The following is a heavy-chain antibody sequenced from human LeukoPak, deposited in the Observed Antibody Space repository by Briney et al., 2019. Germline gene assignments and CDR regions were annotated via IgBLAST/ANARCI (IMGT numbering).Heavy chain of an antibody. J-gene: IGHJ4*02. CDR1: GYTCTGYY. Sequence: GASVKVSCKPSGYTCTGYYIHWVRQAPGQGLELMGWINPNSGATNYAQKFQGRVAMTRDTSISTAYMELSGLTYDDAAVYHCARGITISGSGMFDYWGQGTLVTVSS. CDR2: INPNSGAT. V-gene: IGHV1-2*02. D-gene: IGHD3-9*01. CDR3: ARGITISGSGMFDY.